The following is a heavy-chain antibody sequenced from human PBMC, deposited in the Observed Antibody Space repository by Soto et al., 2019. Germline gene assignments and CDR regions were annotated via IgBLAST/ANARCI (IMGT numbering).Heavy chain of an antibody. D-gene: IGHD3-22*01. Sequence: ASVKVSCKASGYTFTSYGISWVRQAPGQGLEWMGWISAYNGNTNYAQKLQGRVTMTTDNSTSTAYMELRSLRSDDTAVYYCARTKGYYDSSPRVYNWFDPWGQGTLVTVSS. V-gene: IGHV1-18*01. CDR3: ARTKGYYDSSPRVYNWFDP. CDR2: ISAYNGNT. CDR1: GYTFTSYG. J-gene: IGHJ5*02.